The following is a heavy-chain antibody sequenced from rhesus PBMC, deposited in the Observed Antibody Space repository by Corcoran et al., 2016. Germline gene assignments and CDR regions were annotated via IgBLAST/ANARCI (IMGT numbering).Heavy chain of an antibody. CDR1: GGSISGYS. J-gene: IGHJ5-2*02. CDR2: ICGGSGIN. CDR3: ARFSGWYCALDV. D-gene: IGHD6-31*01. V-gene: IGHV4-165*02. Sequence: QVQLQESGPGLVTPSETLSLTCGVSGGSISGYSYNWIRQAPGKGLEGFGYICGGSGINKYNHALKGRVTSSTDTSKNQFSLNLNSGTAADTAVYYCARFSGWYCALDVWGRGLLVTVSS.